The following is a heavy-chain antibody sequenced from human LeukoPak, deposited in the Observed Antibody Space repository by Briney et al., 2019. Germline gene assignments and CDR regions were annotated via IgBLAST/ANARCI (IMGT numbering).Heavy chain of an antibody. CDR2: IIPIFGTA. CDR1: GGTFSSYA. J-gene: IGHJ3*02. D-gene: IGHD5-12*01. V-gene: IGHV1-69*13. CDR3: ATGGYSGPLHAFDI. Sequence: SVKVSCKASGGTFSSYAISWVRQAPGQGLEWMGGIIPIFGTANYAQKFQGRVTITADESTSTAYMELSSLRSEDTAVYYCATGGYSGPLHAFDIWGQGTMVTVSS.